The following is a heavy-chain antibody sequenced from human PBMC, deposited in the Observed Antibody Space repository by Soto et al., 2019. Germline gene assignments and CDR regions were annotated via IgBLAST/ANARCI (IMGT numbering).Heavy chain of an antibody. D-gene: IGHD2-15*01. CDR2: ISYDGSKK. V-gene: IGHV3-30*18. Sequence: QVQLVESGGGVVQPGRSLRLSCAASGFTFSSYGMHWFRQAPGKGLEWVAGISYDGSKKYYADSVKGRFTISRDNSKNTLYLQTNSLRTEDTAVYYCAKDGPYIGGATPAVLWGQGTLVTVSS. CDR3: AKDGPYIGGATPAVL. J-gene: IGHJ4*02. CDR1: GFTFSSYG.